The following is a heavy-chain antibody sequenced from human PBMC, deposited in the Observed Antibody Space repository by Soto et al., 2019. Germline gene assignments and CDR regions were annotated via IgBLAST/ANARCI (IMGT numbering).Heavy chain of an antibody. CDR1: GFTFSSNS. CDR3: ARVIWSGHLTSDL. Sequence: EVQVVESGGGLVQLGGSLRLSCAAPGFTFSSNSMNWVRQAPGKGLEWISYISSSSSTIYADSVKGRFTISRDNAKNSLYLQMNSLRDEDTAVYYCARVIWSGHLTSDLWGQGTLVTVSS. V-gene: IGHV3-48*02. J-gene: IGHJ5*02. CDR2: ISSSSSTI. D-gene: IGHD3-3*01.